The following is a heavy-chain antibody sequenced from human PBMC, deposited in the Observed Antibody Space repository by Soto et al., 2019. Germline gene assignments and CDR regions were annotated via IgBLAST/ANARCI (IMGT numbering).Heavy chain of an antibody. J-gene: IGHJ3*02. Sequence: QVQLQQWGAGLLKPSETLSLTCAVYGGSFSGYQWSWIRQPPGKGLEWIGEINHSGSTNYNPSVKSRVTISVYTSKNQFSLRLSSVTAADTAVYYCARAPTINYYDSGDAFDIWGQGTMVTVSS. CDR3: ARAPTINYYDSGDAFDI. D-gene: IGHD3-22*01. CDR1: GGSFSGYQ. V-gene: IGHV4-34*01. CDR2: INHSGST.